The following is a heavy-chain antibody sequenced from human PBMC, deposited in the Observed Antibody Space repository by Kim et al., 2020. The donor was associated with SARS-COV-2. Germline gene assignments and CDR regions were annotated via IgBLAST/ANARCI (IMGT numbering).Heavy chain of an antibody. J-gene: IGHJ4*02. CDR3: AGADYDSSGYLDY. V-gene: IGHV4-39*06. Sequence: NPYLKRRVTRSVDTSKNQFALKLSSVTAAGTAVYYCAGADYDSSGYLDYWGQGTLVTVFS. D-gene: IGHD3-22*01.